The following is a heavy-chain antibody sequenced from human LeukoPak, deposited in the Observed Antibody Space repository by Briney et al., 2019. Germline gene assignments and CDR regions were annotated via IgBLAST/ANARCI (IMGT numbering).Heavy chain of an antibody. J-gene: IGHJ4*02. CDR1: GFTVSSNH. Sequence: GGSLRLSCAASGFTVSSNHMSWVRQAPGKGLEWVSVIYSGGSTYSADSVKGRFTISRDNSKNTLYLQVNSLRAEDTAVYYCASTIFGVLYWGQGTLVTVSS. CDR3: ASTIFGVLY. D-gene: IGHD3-3*01. CDR2: IYSGGST. V-gene: IGHV3-53*01.